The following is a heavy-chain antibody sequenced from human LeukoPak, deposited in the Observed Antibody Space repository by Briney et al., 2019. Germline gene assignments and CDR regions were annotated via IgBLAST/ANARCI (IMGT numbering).Heavy chain of an antibody. D-gene: IGHD1-1*01. V-gene: IGHV3-23*01. J-gene: IGHJ4*02. Sequence: GGSLRLSCAASGFDFGDYVMIRVRQAPGKGLEWVSSIDRSGVNTYYTDSVKGRFTISRDNSKNTLFLQMNSLRAEDTAVYHCASKTGKTGTYDWGQGTLVTVSS. CDR2: IDRSGVNT. CDR3: ASKTGKTGTYD. CDR1: GFDFGDYV.